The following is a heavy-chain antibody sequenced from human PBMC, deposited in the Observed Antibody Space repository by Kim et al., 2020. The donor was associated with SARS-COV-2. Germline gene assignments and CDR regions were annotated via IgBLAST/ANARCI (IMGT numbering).Heavy chain of an antibody. D-gene: IGHD2-15*01. Sequence: SETLSLTCTVSGGSISSGGYYWSWIRQHPGKGLEWIGYIYYSGSTYYNPSLKSRVTISVDTSKNQFSLKLSSVTAADTAVYYCATRQVVVAGTPDYYYGMDVWGQGNTVTVSS. CDR1: GGSISSGGYY. CDR3: ATRQVVVAGTPDYYYGMDV. V-gene: IGHV4-31*03. J-gene: IGHJ6*02. CDR2: IYYSGST.